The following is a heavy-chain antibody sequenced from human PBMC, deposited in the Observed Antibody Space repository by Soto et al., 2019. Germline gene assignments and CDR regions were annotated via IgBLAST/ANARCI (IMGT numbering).Heavy chain of an antibody. CDR3: AAVTTTVTTVGAFDI. J-gene: IGHJ3*02. D-gene: IGHD4-17*01. V-gene: IGHV1-18*01. CDR2: INACNGNT. CDR1: GYTFTSYG. Sequence: ASVKVSCKASGYTFTSYGISWVRQAPGQGLEWMGWINACNGNTKYAQKFQGRVTITRDTSASTAYMELSSLRSEDTAVYHCAAVTTTVTTVGAFDIWGQGTMVTVS.